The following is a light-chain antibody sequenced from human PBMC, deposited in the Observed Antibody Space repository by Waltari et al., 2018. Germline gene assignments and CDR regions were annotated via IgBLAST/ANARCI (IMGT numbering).Light chain of an antibody. CDR1: QSVSSN. V-gene: IGKV3-15*01. J-gene: IGKJ1*01. CDR3: HQYNNWPQT. Sequence: EIVMTQSPATLSVSPGERATLSCRASQSVSSNLAWYQQKPGQAPRLLIYGASTRATGSPARFSGSGSGTEFTLTISSLQSEDFAVYYCHQYNNWPQTFGQGTKVEIK. CDR2: GAS.